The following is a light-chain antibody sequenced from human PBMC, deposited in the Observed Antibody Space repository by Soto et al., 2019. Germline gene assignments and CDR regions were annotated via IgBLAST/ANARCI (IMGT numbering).Light chain of an antibody. V-gene: IGLV1-40*01. J-gene: IGLJ1*01. CDR2: GNS. CDR3: QSYDSSLSGLYV. CDR1: SSNIGAGYD. Sequence: QSVLTQPPSVSGAPGQRVTISCTGSSSNIGAGYDVHWYQHLPGTAPKLLIYGNSNRPSGVPDRFSGSKSGTSASLAITGLQAEDEADYYCQSYDSSLSGLYVFGTGTKVT.